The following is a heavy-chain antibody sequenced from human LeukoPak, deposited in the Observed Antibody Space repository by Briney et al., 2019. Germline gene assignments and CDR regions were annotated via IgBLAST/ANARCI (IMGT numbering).Heavy chain of an antibody. D-gene: IGHD5-18*01. CDR3: ARDLPALVPVY. J-gene: IGHJ4*02. V-gene: IGHV4-30-4*01. CDR2: IYYSGST. Sequence: SETLSLTCTVSGGSISSGDYYWSWIRQPPGKGLESIGYIYYSGSTYYNPTLKSRVTLSVDTSNNQFSLKLSSVTAADTAVYYCARDLPALVPVYWGQGTLVTVSS. CDR1: GGSISSGDYY.